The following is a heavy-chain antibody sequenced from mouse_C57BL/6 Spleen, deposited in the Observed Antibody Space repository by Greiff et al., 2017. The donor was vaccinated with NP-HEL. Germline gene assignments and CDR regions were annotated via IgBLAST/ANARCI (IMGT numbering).Heavy chain of an antibody. CDR1: GYTFTDYY. Sequence: EVQLQESGPELVKPGASVKISCKASGYTFTDYYMNWVKQSHGKSLEWIGDINPNNGGTSYNQKFKGKATLTVDKSSSTAYMERRSLTSEDSAVYYCARNWDGDYWGQGTTLTVSS. V-gene: IGHV1-26*01. J-gene: IGHJ2*01. CDR2: INPNNGGT. CDR3: ARNWDGDY. D-gene: IGHD4-1*01.